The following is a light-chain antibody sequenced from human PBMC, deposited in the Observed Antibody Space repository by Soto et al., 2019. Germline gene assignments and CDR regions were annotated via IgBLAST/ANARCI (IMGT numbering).Light chain of an antibody. CDR3: QQYGSSLLT. CDR2: GAS. V-gene: IGKV3-20*01. Sequence: EIVLTQSPATLSLSPGERATPSCRASQSVSSYLAWYQQKPGQAPRLLIYGASSRATGIPDRFSGSGSGTDFTLTISRLEPEDFAVYYCQQYGSSLLTFGQGTRLEIK. J-gene: IGKJ5*01. CDR1: QSVSSY.